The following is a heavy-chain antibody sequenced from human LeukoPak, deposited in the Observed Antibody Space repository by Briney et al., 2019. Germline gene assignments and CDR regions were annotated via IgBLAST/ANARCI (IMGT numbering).Heavy chain of an antibody. D-gene: IGHD7-27*01. V-gene: IGHV3-30*02. CDR2: IRYDGSNK. J-gene: IGHJ4*02. CDR3: CKLGETIDY. CDR1: GFTFDDYG. Sequence: PGGSLRLSCAASGFTFDDYGMSWVRQAPGKGLEWVAFIRYDGSNKYYADSVKGRFTISRDNSKNTLYLQMNSLRAEDTAVYYCCKLGETIDYWGQGTLVTVSS.